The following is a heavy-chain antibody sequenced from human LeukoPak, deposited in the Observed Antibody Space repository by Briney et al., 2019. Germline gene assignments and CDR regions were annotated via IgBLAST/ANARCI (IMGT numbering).Heavy chain of an antibody. D-gene: IGHD6-19*01. V-gene: IGHV4-4*09. Sequence: PSETLSLTCTVSGDSISTYYWSWIRQPPGRGLEWIGCICNSGGTNYNPSLKSRVTISVDTSKNQFSLNLSSVTAADTAVYYCAKTGRPNNSGWYRWFDPWGQGTLVTVSS. J-gene: IGHJ5*02. CDR3: AKTGRPNNSGWYRWFDP. CDR1: GDSISTYY. CDR2: ICNSGGT.